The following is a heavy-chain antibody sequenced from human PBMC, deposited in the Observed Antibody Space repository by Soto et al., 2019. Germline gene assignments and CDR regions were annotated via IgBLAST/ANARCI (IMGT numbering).Heavy chain of an antibody. J-gene: IGHJ4*02. CDR2: IYYSGST. D-gene: IGHD3-10*01. CDR1: GGSISSYY. CDR3: ARLEGGSGSPTPH. Sequence: SETLSLTCTVSGGSISSYYWSWIRQPPGKGLEWIGYIYYSGSTNYNPSLKSRVTISVDTSKNQFSLKLSSVTAADTAVYYCARLEGGSGSPTPHWGQGTLVTVSS. V-gene: IGHV4-59*01.